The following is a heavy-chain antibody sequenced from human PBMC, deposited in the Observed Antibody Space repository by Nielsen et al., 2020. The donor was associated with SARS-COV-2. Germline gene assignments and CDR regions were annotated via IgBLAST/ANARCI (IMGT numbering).Heavy chain of an antibody. J-gene: IGHJ4*02. CDR2: ISWNSGSI. CDR3: ARHLRITIFGVVITGPFDY. D-gene: IGHD3-3*01. Sequence: GGSLRLSCAASGFTFDDYAMHWVRQAPGKGLEWVSVISWNSGSIGYADSVKGRFTISRDNAKNSLYLQMNSLRAEDTAVYYCARHLRITIFGVVITGPFDYWGQGTLVTVSS. V-gene: IGHV3-9*01. CDR1: GFTFDDYA.